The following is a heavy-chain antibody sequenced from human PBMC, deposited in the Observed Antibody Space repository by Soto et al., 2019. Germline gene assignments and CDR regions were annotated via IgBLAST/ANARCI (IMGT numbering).Heavy chain of an antibody. CDR3: TRGGGRDSHEPY. D-gene: IGHD1-26*01. V-gene: IGHV3-7*01. CDR1: GFTFRSYW. J-gene: IGHJ4*02. Sequence: EVQLVESGGTLVQPGGSLRLSCAASGFTFRSYWMSWVRQTPEKGLEWLANIKEDGSEQYYVDSVKGRFTTARDNAKNSLYLQMNSLRAEDTAVYYCTRGGGRDSHEPYWCQGNRVIVSS. CDR2: IKEDGSEQ.